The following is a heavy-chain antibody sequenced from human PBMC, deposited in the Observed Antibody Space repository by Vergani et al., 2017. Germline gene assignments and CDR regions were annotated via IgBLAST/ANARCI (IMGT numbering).Heavy chain of an antibody. Sequence: QVQLQESGPGLVKPSETLSLICAVSGYSISSGYYWGWIRQPPGKGLEWIGSIYHSGSTYYNPSLKSRVTISVDTSKNQFSLKLSSVTAADTAVYYCARTTYGSGSYYGVAWGQGTLVTVSS. CDR2: IYHSGST. CDR1: GYSISSGYY. D-gene: IGHD3-10*01. V-gene: IGHV4-38-2*01. J-gene: IGHJ5*02. CDR3: ARTTYGSGSYYGVA.